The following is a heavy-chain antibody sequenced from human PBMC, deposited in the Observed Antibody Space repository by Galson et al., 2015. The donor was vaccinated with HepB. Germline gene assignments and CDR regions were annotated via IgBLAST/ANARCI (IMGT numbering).Heavy chain of an antibody. CDR3: ARDWDLNDYGESQEVYYFDY. D-gene: IGHD4-17*01. V-gene: IGHV1-18*04. J-gene: IGHJ4*02. CDR1: GYTFTSYG. Sequence: SVKVSCKASGYTFTSYGISWVRQAPGQGLEWMGWISAYNGNTNYAQKLQGRVTMTTDTSTSTAYMELRSLRSDDTAVYYCARDWDLNDYGESQEVYYFDYWGQGTLVTVSS. CDR2: ISAYNGNT.